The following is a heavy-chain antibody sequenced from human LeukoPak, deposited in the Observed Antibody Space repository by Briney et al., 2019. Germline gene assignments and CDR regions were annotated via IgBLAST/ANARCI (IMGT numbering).Heavy chain of an antibody. D-gene: IGHD3-22*01. V-gene: IGHV3-23*01. CDR1: GFTFSSYG. J-gene: IGHJ4*02. CDR3: AKTRELYYYDSSGYYYFDY. CDR2: ISGRGGST. Sequence: GGSLRLSCAASGFTFSSYGMSWVRQAPGKGLEWVLAISGRGGSTYYADSVKGRFTISRDNSKNTLYLQMNSLRAEDTAVYYCAKTRELYYYDSSGYYYFDYWGQGTLVTVSS.